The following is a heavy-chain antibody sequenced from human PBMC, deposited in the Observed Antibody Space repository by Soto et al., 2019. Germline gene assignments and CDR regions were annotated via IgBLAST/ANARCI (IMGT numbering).Heavy chain of an antibody. V-gene: IGHV3-21*01. CDR3: APDPGPTHY. Sequence: GSLRLSCAASGFTFSSYTMNWVRQAPGKGLEWVSSITSSSNYIYYADSVKGRFTISRDNAKNSLYLQMNSLGAEDTAVYYCAPDPGPTHYWGQGTLVTVSS. CDR1: GFTFSSYT. CDR2: ITSSSNYI. J-gene: IGHJ4*02.